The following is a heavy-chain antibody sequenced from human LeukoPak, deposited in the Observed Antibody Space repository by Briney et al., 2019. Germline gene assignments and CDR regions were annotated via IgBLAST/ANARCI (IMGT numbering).Heavy chain of an antibody. V-gene: IGHV4-39*02. CDR3: ARDGNGAYCGGDCYTFDY. CDR2: IYYSGST. J-gene: IGHJ4*02. CDR1: GGSISSSSYY. Sequence: PSETLSLTCTVSGGSISSSSYYWGWIRQPPGKGLEWIGGIYYSGSTYYNPSLKSRVTISVDTSKNQFSLKLSSVTAADTAVYYCARDGNGAYCGGDCYTFDYWGQGTLVTVSS. D-gene: IGHD2-21*02.